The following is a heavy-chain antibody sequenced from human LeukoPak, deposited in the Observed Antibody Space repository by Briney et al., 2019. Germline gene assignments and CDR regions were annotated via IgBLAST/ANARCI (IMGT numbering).Heavy chain of an antibody. Sequence: TGGSLRLSRAASGFTFSSFAMNWVRQAPGKGLEWVSTMSGDATSTYYADSVRGRFTISRDNSKNTLYLQMNSLRAEDTAVYYCAKRTSGSSWYSSDYWGQGTLVTVSS. V-gene: IGHV3-23*01. J-gene: IGHJ4*02. CDR2: MSGDATST. CDR3: AKRTSGSSWYSSDY. CDR1: GFTFSSFA. D-gene: IGHD6-13*01.